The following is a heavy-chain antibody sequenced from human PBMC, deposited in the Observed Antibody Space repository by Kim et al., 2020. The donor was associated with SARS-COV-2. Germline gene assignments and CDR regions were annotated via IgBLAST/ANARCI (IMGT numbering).Heavy chain of an antibody. D-gene: IGHD6-19*01. Sequence: YYADSVKGRFTISRDNAKNSLYLQMKSLRAEDTAVYYCARGGAVGGSFDYWGQGTLVTVSS. CDR3: ARGGAVGGSFDY. J-gene: IGHJ4*02. V-gene: IGHV3-21*01.